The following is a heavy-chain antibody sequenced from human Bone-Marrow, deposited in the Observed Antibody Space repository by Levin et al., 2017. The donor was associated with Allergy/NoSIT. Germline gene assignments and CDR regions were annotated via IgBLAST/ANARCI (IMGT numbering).Heavy chain of an antibody. J-gene: IGHJ4*02. V-gene: IGHV3-11*05. D-gene: IGHD6-19*01. CDR1: GFTFSDSY. Sequence: GGSLRLSCAASGFTFSDSYMSWVRQAPGKGLEWLSYISTSSTFTNYADSVKGRFTISRDNAKNSLYLQMKSLRAEDTAVYYCTRGDSSGLSDYWGQGRLVTVSS. CDR3: TRGDSSGLSDY. CDR2: ISTSSTFT.